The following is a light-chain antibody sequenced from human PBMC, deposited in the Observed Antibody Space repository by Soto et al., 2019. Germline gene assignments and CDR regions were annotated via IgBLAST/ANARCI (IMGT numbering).Light chain of an antibody. Sequence: EIVLTQSPGTLSLSPGERATLSCRASKSIMNTFLSWYQQKPGQAPRLLIYGTSSRATGIPDRFSGSGSGTDFTLTISRLEPEDFAVYYCQQYGSLPRTFGQGTKVEIK. CDR1: KSIMNTF. J-gene: IGKJ1*01. V-gene: IGKV3-20*01. CDR2: GTS. CDR3: QQYGSLPRT.